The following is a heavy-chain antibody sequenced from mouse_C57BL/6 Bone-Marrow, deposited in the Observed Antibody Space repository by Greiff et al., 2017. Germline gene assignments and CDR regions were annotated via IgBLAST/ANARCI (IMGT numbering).Heavy chain of an antibody. CDR2: INPNNGGT. J-gene: IGHJ3*01. CDR1: GYTFTDYN. D-gene: IGHD4-1*01. Sequence: VQLQQSGPELVKPGASVKMSCKASGYTFTDYNMHWVKQSHGKSLEWIGYINPNNGGTSYNQKFKGKATLTVNKSSSTAYMELRSLTSGDSAVYYCAEGHWDWFAYWGQGTLVTVSA. V-gene: IGHV1-22*01. CDR3: AEGHWDWFAY.